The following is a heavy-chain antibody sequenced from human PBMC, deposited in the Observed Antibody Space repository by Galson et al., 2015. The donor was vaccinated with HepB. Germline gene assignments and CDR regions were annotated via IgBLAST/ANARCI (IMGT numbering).Heavy chain of an antibody. Sequence: SVKVSCKASGYTFTGYYMHWVRQAPGQGLEWMGRINPNSGGTNYAQKFQGRVTMTRDTSISTAYMELSRLRSDDTAVYYCARKGYSSPMYYFDYWGQGTLVTVSS. J-gene: IGHJ4*02. CDR2: INPNSGGT. V-gene: IGHV1-2*06. D-gene: IGHD6-13*01. CDR1: GYTFTGYY. CDR3: ARKGYSSPMYYFDY.